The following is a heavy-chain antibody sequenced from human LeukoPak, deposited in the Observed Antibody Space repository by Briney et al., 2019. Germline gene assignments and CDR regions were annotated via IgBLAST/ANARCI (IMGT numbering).Heavy chain of an antibody. CDR3: ARVVGSSWYFDY. D-gene: IGHD6-13*01. CDR2: IYYSGST. CDR1: GGSISSGGYS. V-gene: IGHV4-30-4*07. Sequence: PSETLSLTCAVSGGSISSGGYSWSWIRQPPGKGLEWIGYIYYSGSTYYNPSLKSRVTISVDTSKNQFSLKLSSVTAADTAVYYCARVVGSSWYFDYWGQGTLVTVSS. J-gene: IGHJ4*02.